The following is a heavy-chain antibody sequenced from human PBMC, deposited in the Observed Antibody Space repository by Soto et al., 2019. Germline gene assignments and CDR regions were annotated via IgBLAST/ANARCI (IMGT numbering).Heavy chain of an antibody. V-gene: IGHV1-18*01. CDR1: GYTFTEYG. Sequence: ASVKVSCKTSGYTFTEYGISWFRQAPGQGLEWMGWISPYNGRTNYIQEFQDRVTITTDTSSTTVYMDLRTLKSDDTAIYFCARADYGDTKIYSFDHWGXGTLVTVSS. CDR3: ARADYGDTKIYSFDH. J-gene: IGHJ4*02. CDR2: ISPYNGRT. D-gene: IGHD4-17*01.